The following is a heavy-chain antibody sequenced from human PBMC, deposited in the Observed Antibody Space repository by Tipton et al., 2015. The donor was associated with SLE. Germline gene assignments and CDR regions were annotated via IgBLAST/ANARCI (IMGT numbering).Heavy chain of an antibody. D-gene: IGHD1-26*01. V-gene: IGHV4-39*07. CDR2: IYTSGTT. CDR3: ARFSGRLYFDY. CDR1: GDSISSSSHL. Sequence: TLSLTCSVSGDSISSSSHLWGWIRQPPGKVLEWIGRIYTSGTTHYNPSLKSRVTMSVDTSKNQFYLTLSSVTAADTAVYYCARFSGRLYFDYWGQGTLVTVSS. J-gene: IGHJ4*02.